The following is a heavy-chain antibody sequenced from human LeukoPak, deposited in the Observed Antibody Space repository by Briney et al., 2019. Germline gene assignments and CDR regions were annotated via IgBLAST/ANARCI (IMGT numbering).Heavy chain of an antibody. D-gene: IGHD6-13*01. Sequence: GGSLRLSCAASGFTFSIYGMHWVRQAPGKGLEWVAVIWYDGSNKYYADSVKGRFTISRDNSKNTLYLQMNGLRVEDTAVYYCARADLAAAGTVFDYWGQGTPVTVSS. CDR1: GFTFSIYG. J-gene: IGHJ4*02. V-gene: IGHV3-33*01. CDR3: ARADLAAAGTVFDY. CDR2: IWYDGSNK.